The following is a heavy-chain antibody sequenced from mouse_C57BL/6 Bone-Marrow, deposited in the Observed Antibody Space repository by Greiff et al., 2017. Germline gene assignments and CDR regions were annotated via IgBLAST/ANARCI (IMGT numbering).Heavy chain of an antibody. Sequence: QVQLQQPGAELVRPGSSVKLSCKASGYTFTSYWMDWVKQRPGQGLEWIGIIYPSDSDTHYNQKFKDKATLTVDKSSSTAYMQLSSLTSEDSAVYYSASAFAYWGQGTLVTVAA. CDR3: ASAFAY. V-gene: IGHV1-61*01. CDR1: GYTFTSYW. J-gene: IGHJ3*01. CDR2: IYPSDSDT.